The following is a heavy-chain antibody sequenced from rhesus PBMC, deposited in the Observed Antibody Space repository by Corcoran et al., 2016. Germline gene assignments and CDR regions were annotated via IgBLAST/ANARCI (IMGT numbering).Heavy chain of an antibody. CDR3: ARSPDYGAGYCGVDS. CDR2: IGPVGDT. D-gene: IGHD4-29*01. J-gene: IGHJ6*01. V-gene: IGHV3-72*01. Sequence: VQLVESGGGLVQPGGFLRLSWAAAGFPFSRYAFPWVPQVPGNGLGWVSAIGPVGDTYYADAVNGRFTISRDNAKNALYLQMNSLRAEDSAVYYCARSPDYGAGYCGVDSWGQGVVVTVS. CDR1: GFPFSRYA.